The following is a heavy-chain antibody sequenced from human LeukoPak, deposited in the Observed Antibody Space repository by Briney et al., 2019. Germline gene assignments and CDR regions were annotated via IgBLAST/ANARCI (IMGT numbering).Heavy chain of an antibody. D-gene: IGHD3-22*01. J-gene: IGHJ6*03. Sequence: SETLSLICTVSGRSISSYYWSWIRQPPGKGLEWIGYIYYSGSTNYNPSLKSRVTISVDTSKNQFSLKLSSVTAADTAVYYCARVSTYYYDSSGYRLGNYMDVWGKGTTVTVSS. CDR3: ARVSTYYYDSSGYRLGNYMDV. CDR2: IYYSGST. V-gene: IGHV4-59*01. CDR1: GRSISSYY.